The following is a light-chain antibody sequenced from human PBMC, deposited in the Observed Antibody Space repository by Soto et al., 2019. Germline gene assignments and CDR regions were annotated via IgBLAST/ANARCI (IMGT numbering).Light chain of an antibody. V-gene: IGKV1-5*03. CDR2: KPS. CDR3: QHYNSYSEA. CDR1: QTISSW. Sequence: DIQMTQSPSTLSGSVGDRVTITCRASQTISSWLAWYQQKPGKAPKLLIYKPSTLKSGVPSRFSGSGSGTDFTLTISSLQPDDFATYYCQHYNSYSEAFGQGTKVELK. J-gene: IGKJ1*01.